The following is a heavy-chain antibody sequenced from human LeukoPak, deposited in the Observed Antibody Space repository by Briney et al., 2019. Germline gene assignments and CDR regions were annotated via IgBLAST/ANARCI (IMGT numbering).Heavy chain of an antibody. V-gene: IGHV3-30-3*01. J-gene: IGHJ4*02. CDR2: ISYDGSNK. CDR1: GFTFSRYW. D-gene: IGHD3-16*01. CDR3: ARVLRGFDY. Sequence: QTGGSLRLSCAASGFTFSRYWMHWVRQAPGKGLEWVAVISYDGSNKYYADSVKGRFTISRDNSKNTLYLQMNSLRAEDTAVYYCARVLRGFDYWGQGTLVTVSS.